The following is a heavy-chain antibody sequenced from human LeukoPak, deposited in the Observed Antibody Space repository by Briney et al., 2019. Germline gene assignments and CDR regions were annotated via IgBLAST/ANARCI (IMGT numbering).Heavy chain of an antibody. CDR2: IYFTGNT. J-gene: IGHJ4*02. V-gene: IGHV4-59*08. Sequence: SETLSLTCTVSGISISGDYWSWIRQPPGKGLEWIGYIYFTGNTDHNPSLKSRVTLSMDTSKNQFSLKLTSVTAADTAVYYCARHPFSSPFDFWGQGTLVTVSS. CDR3: ARHPFSSPFDF. CDR1: GISISGDY.